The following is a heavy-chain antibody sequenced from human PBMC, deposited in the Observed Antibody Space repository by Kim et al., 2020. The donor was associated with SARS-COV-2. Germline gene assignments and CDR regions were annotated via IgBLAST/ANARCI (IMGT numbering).Heavy chain of an antibody. CDR3: VGYINYGCYFDY. J-gene: IGHJ4*01. D-gene: IGHD3-16*01. V-gene: IGHV3-23*01. Sequence: KYHAQPCKDRLTTSRDNSKNTLYLGMNSRRAEDTAVYYCVGYINYGCYFDYWGQGTLVTVSS. CDR2: K.